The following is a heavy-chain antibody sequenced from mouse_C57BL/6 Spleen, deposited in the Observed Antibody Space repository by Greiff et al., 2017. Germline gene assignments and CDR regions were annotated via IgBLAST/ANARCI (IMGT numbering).Heavy chain of an antibody. D-gene: IGHD2-1*01. V-gene: IGHV1-22*01. CDR1: GYTFTDYN. J-gene: IGHJ4*01. CDR3: ARGGDGNYDAMDY. Sequence: VQLQQSGPELVKPGASVKMSCKASGYTFTDYNMHWVKQSHGQSLEWIGYINPNNGGTSYNQKFKGKATLTVNKSSSTAYMELRSLTSEDSAVYDCARGGDGNYDAMDYWGQGTSVTVSS. CDR2: INPNNGGT.